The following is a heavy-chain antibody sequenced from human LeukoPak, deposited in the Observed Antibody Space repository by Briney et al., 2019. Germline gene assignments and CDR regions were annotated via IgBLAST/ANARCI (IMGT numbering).Heavy chain of an antibody. J-gene: IGHJ4*02. V-gene: IGHV4-59*01. D-gene: IGHD3-10*01. Sequence: TSETLSLTCTVSGGSISSYYWSWIRQPPGKGLEWIGYIYYSGSTNYNPSLKSRVTISVDTSKNQFSLKLSSVTAADTAVYYCARLRAGVSAVDYWGQGTLVTVSP. CDR1: GGSISSYY. CDR3: ARLRAGVSAVDY. CDR2: IYYSGST.